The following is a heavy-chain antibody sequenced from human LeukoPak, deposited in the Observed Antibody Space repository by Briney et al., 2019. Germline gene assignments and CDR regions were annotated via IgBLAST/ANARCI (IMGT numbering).Heavy chain of an antibody. CDR1: GFTFSSSV. J-gene: IGHJ5*02. V-gene: IGHV3-23*01. CDR3: AKKASGWYPGWFDP. Sequence: GGSLRLSCAASGFTFSSSVMRWVRQAPGKGLEWLSTISDNGGTTYYADSVKGRFTISRDNSKNTLYLQMNSLRAEDTAVYYCAKKASGWYPGWFDPWGQGTLVTVSS. CDR2: ISDNGGTT. D-gene: IGHD6-19*01.